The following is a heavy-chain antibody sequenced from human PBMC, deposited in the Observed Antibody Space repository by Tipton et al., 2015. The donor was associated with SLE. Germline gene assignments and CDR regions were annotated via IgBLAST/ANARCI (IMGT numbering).Heavy chain of an antibody. CDR2: IYHSGST. Sequence: TLSLTCTVFGGSISSYYWSWIRQPAGKGLEWIGSIYHSGSTYYNPSLKSRVTISVDTSKNQFSLKLSSVTAADTAIYYCARLGVFRPYWGQGVQVTVSS. J-gene: IGHJ4*02. V-gene: IGHV4-59*05. D-gene: IGHD6-6*01. CDR3: ARLGVFRPY. CDR1: GGSISSYY.